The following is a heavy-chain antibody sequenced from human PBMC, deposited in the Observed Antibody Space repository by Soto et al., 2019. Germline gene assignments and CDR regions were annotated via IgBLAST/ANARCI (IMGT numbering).Heavy chain of an antibody. V-gene: IGHV3-7*03. D-gene: IGHD1-1*01. CDR2: IKEDGSEK. CDR1: GFTFSSYW. Sequence: EVQLVESGGGLVQPGGSLRLSCAASGFTFSSYWMSWVRQAPGKGLEWVATIKEDGSEKYYVDSVKGRFTISRDNARNSLYLQMNGLRGEDTAVHYCARGGRWRFDYWGQGTLVTVSS. CDR3: ARGGRWRFDY. J-gene: IGHJ4*02.